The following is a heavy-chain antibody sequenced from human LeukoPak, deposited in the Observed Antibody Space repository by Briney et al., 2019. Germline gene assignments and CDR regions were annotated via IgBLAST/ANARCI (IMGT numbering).Heavy chain of an antibody. Sequence: SETLSLTCTVSGYSISSGYYWGWIRQPAGKGLEWIGRIYTSGSTNYNPSLKSRVTISVDTSKNQFSLKLSSVTAADTAVYYCARDQVVAGLYYYYYMDVWGKGTTVTISS. CDR1: GYSISSGYY. J-gene: IGHJ6*03. CDR2: IYTSGST. V-gene: IGHV4-61*02. D-gene: IGHD6-19*01. CDR3: ARDQVVAGLYYYYYMDV.